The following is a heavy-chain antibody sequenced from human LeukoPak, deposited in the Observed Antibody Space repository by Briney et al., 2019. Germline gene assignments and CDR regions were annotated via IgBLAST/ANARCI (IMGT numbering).Heavy chain of an antibody. CDR3: ARDGSGYSLYYYMDV. Sequence: GASVKLSCKASGYTFTGYYMHWVRQAPGQGREWMGWINPNSGGTNYAQKFQGRVTMTRDTSISTAYMELSRLRSDDTAVYYCARDGSGYSLYYYMDVWGKGTTVTVSS. J-gene: IGHJ6*03. CDR1: GYTFTGYY. CDR2: INPNSGGT. V-gene: IGHV1-2*02. D-gene: IGHD3-3*01.